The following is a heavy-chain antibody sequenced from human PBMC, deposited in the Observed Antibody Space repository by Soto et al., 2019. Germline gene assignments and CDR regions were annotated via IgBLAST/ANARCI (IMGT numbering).Heavy chain of an antibody. J-gene: IGHJ2*01. CDR3: ARMVVRYFDL. V-gene: IGHV3-21*01. Sequence: PGGSLRLSCAASGFTFSSCSMNWVRQAPGKGLEWVSSISSSSSYIYYADSVKGRFTISRDNAKNSLYLQMNSLRAEDTAVYYCARMVVRYFDLWGRGTLVTVSS. D-gene: IGHD2-15*01. CDR1: GFTFSSCS. CDR2: ISSSSSYI.